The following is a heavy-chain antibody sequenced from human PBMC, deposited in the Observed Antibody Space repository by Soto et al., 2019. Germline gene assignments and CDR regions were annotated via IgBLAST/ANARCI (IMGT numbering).Heavy chain of an antibody. CDR1: GFTFSSYW. CDR2: IKKDGSEK. CDR3: ARLYPGSGWPFHYYGMDX. Sequence: WGSLRLSCAASGFTFSSYWMSWVRQAPGKGLEWVADIKKDGSEKYYVDSVKGRFTISRDNAKNSLYLQMNSLRAEDTAVYYCARLYPGSGWPFHYYGMDXWGQGTTVTVS. V-gene: IGHV3-7*01. D-gene: IGHD6-19*01. J-gene: IGHJ6*02.